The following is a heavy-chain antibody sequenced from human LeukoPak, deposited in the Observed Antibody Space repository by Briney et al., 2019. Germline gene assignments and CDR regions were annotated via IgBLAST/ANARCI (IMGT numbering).Heavy chain of an antibody. CDR1: GFTFSSYA. CDR2: ISYDGSNK. D-gene: IGHD4/OR15-4a*01. CDR3: ASKDDVWWNDY. J-gene: IGHJ4*02. V-gene: IGHV3-30-3*01. Sequence: GGSLRLSCAASGFTFSSYAMHWVRQAPGKGLEWVVVISYDGSNKYYADSVKGRFTISRDNSKNTLYLQMNSLRAEDTAVYYCASKDDVWWNDYWGQGTLVTVSS.